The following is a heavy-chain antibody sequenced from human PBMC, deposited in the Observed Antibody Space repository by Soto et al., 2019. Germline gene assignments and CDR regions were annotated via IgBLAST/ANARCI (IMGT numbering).Heavy chain of an antibody. D-gene: IGHD1-1*01. J-gene: IGHJ5*02. CDR2: ISETGGRT. CDR1: GFTFSSSD. CDR3: AKSLNINWKNWFDL. Sequence: QLLVSGGGLAQPGGSLTLSCAASGFTFSSSDMNWVRQSPGKGLEWVSIISETGGRTYYADSVKGRFTISRDNARSVLYLQMNSLRADDTDVYYCAKSLNINWKNWFDLWGQGTLVTVSS. V-gene: IGHV3-23*01.